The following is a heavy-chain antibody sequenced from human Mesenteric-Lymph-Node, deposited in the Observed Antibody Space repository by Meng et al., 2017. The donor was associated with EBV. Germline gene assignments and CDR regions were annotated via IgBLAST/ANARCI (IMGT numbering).Heavy chain of an antibody. Sequence: VHLVTLGAEGKKLWASVKVSCKASDYSFISNGISWVRKAPGQGLEWMGWISAQNGNTNYAQKFEGRVTMTTDTSTSTTFMELRNLRPDDTAVYYCVRWYSSTWYGGTDYWGQGSLVTVSS. D-gene: IGHD6-13*01. V-gene: IGHV1-18*01. J-gene: IGHJ4*02. CDR1: DYSFISNG. CDR2: ISAQNGNT. CDR3: VRWYSSTWYGGTDY.